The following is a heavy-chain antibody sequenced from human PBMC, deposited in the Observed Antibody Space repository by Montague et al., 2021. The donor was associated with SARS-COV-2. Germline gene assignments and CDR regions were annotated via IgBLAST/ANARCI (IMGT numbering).Heavy chain of an antibody. Sequence: SLSLSCAASGFTFSSYAMSWVRQAPGKGLEWVSGISGSGGNTYYADSVKGRFTISRDNSKNTLYLQMNSLRAEDTAVYYCASLGYCNGGRCYSGDYWGQGTLVTVSS. V-gene: IGHV3-23*01. CDR3: ASLGYCNGGRCYSGDY. CDR2: ISGSGGNT. J-gene: IGHJ4*02. CDR1: GFTFSSYA. D-gene: IGHD2-15*01.